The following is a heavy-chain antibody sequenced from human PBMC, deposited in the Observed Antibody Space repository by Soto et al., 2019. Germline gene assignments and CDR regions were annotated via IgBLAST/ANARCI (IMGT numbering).Heavy chain of an antibody. CDR1: GGSISSGGYY. CDR3: ARGVLH. CDR2: IYYSGST. V-gene: IGHV4-31*03. Sequence: QVQLQESGPGLVKPSQTLSLTCTVSGGSISSGGYYWSWIRQHPGKGLEWIGSIYYSGSTYYNPSLXRXXTISVDPSKNQFSLKLSSVTAAATAVYYCARGVLHWGQGTLVTVSS. J-gene: IGHJ4*02. D-gene: IGHD3-16*01.